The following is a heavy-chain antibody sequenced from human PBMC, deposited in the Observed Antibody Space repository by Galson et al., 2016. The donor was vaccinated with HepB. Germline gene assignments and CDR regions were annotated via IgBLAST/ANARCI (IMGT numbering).Heavy chain of an antibody. CDR1: GDSVSSSNAG. CDR3: ARHWDSTWYYFDF. V-gene: IGHV6-1*01. J-gene: IGHJ4*02. Sequence: CAISGDSVSSSNAGWNWIRLSPSRGLEWLGKTYYRSKWYTDYAVSVKSRIKINADTSKNQFSLQLNSVTPEDTAVYYCARHWDSTWYYFDFWGQGTLVTVSS. D-gene: IGHD1-7*01. CDR2: TYYRSKWYT.